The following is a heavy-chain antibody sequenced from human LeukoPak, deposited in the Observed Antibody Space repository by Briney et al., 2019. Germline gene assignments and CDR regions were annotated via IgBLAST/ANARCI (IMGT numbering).Heavy chain of an antibody. Sequence: SLTLSLTCAISGDSVSSNIAAWNWIRQSPSRGLEWLGRTYYRSKWYNDYAVSVRSRITIDPDTSKNQFPLQLNSVTPEDTAVYYCAKDCGTGPFACSHWGQGTLVTVSS. CDR1: GDSVSSNIAA. V-gene: IGHV6-1*01. J-gene: IGHJ4*02. CDR2: TYYRSKWYN. D-gene: IGHD2-15*01. CDR3: AKDCGTGPFACSH.